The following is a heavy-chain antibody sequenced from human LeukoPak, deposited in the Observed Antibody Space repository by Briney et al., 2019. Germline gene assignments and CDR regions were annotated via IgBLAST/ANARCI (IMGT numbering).Heavy chain of an antibody. CDR1: GITFSTYA. D-gene: IGHD3-16*01. Sequence: GGSLRLSCVASGITFSTYAMSWVRQAPGKGLEWVSVISSSGSSTYYADSVKGRFTISRDNSKNTLYLQMNSLRAEDTAVYYCARDLTLKYYYYSGMDVWGQGTTVTVSS. V-gene: IGHV3-23*01. CDR2: ISSSGSST. J-gene: IGHJ6*02. CDR3: ARDLTLKYYYYSGMDV.